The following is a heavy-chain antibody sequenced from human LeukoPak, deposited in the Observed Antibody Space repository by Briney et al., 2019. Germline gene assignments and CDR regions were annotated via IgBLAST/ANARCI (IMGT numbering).Heavy chain of an antibody. D-gene: IGHD2-2*01. CDR3: ARADQLLGNAFDI. CDR1: GFTVSSNY. CDR2: IYSGGST. J-gene: IGHJ3*02. Sequence: GGSLRLSCAASGFTVSSNYMSWVRQAPGTGLEWASVIYSGGSTYYADSVKGRFTISRDNSKNTLYLQMNSLRAEDTAVYYCARADQLLGNAFDIWGQGTMVTVSS. V-gene: IGHV3-66*02.